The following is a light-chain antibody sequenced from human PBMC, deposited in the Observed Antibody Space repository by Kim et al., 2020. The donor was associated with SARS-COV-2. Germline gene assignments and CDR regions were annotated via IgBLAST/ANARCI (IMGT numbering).Light chain of an antibody. Sequence: SASVGDRVTITCQASQDIRNYVNWYQQKPGTAPKLLIHDASNLETGVPPRFSGSGSGTDFTFAISGLQPEDIATYYCQQYDNIPFAFGQGTKLEI. J-gene: IGKJ2*01. CDR3: QQYDNIPFA. V-gene: IGKV1-33*01. CDR1: QDIRNY. CDR2: DAS.